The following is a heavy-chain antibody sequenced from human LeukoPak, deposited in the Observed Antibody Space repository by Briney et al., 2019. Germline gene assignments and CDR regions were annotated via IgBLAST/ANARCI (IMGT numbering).Heavy chain of an antibody. CDR3: ARGSPTGLGDHDAFDI. Sequence: PSETLSLTCGISGGSLSAYYWNWIRQPPGKGLEWIGEINHSGITDHSPSLKSRVTISLDTSKNQFSLKLSSVTAADTAVYYCARGSPTGLGDHDAFDIWGQGTMVTVSS. CDR1: GGSLSAYY. J-gene: IGHJ3*02. D-gene: IGHD3-16*01. V-gene: IGHV4-34*01. CDR2: INHSGIT.